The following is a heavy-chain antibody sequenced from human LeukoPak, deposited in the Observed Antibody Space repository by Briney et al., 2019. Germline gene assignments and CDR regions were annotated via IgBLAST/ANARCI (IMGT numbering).Heavy chain of an antibody. D-gene: IGHD3-10*01. CDR1: GGSFSGYY. J-gene: IGHJ5*02. Sequence: SETLSLTCAVYGGSFSGYYWSWIRQPPGKGLEWIGEINRSGSTNYNPSLKSRVTISVDTSKNQFSLKLSSVTAADTAVYYCARGDSEPEWASGEWWFDPWGQGTLVTVSS. CDR2: INRSGST. CDR3: ARGDSEPEWASGEWWFDP. V-gene: IGHV4-34*01.